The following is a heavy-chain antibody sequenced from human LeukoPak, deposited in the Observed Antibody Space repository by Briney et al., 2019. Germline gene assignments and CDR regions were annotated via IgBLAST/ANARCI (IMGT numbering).Heavy chain of an antibody. V-gene: IGHV3-7*01. CDR3: ASALLGRGPFDY. CDR1: GFTFSSYW. Sequence: GGSLRLSCAASGFTFSSYWMSWVRQTPGKGLEWVANIKQDGSEKYYVDSVKGRLTISRDNVKNSLYLQMNSLRAEDTAVYYCASALLGRGPFDYWGQGTLVTVSS. J-gene: IGHJ4*02. CDR2: IKQDGSEK. D-gene: IGHD3-3*02.